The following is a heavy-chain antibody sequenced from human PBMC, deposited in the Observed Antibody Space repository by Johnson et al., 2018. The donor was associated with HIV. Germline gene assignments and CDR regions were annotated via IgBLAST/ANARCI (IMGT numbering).Heavy chain of an antibody. Sequence: QVQLVESGGGVVQPGGSLRLSCAASGFTFSSYGMHWVRQAPGKGLEWVTFIRYDGSNKYYVDSVKGRFTISRYNSKNTLYLEMNNLRAEDTALYYCARQHYYDSSGQGGGLDIWRQGTMVTVSS. J-gene: IGHJ3*02. CDR2: IRYDGSNK. D-gene: IGHD3-22*01. CDR3: ARQHYYDSSGQGGGLDI. CDR1: GFTFSSYG. V-gene: IGHV3-30*02.